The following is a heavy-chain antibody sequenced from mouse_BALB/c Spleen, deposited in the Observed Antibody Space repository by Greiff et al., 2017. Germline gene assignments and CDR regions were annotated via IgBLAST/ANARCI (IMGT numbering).Heavy chain of an antibody. D-gene: IGHD1-1*01. V-gene: IGHV5-12-2*01. CDR2: ISNGGGST. CDR3: ARRGNYYGTSFDY. J-gene: IGHJ2*01. Sequence: EVQVVESGGGLVQPGGSLKLSCAASGFTFSSYTMSWVRQTPEKRLEWVAYISNGGGSTYYPDTVKGRFTISRDNAKNTLYLQMSSLKSEDTAMYYCARRGNYYGTSFDYWGQGTTLTVSS. CDR1: GFTFSSYT.